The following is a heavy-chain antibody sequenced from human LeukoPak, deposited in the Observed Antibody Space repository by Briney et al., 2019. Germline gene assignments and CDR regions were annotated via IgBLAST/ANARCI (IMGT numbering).Heavy chain of an antibody. CDR1: GFTFSSYS. J-gene: IGHJ6*03. CDR3: ARDGGRDTAMVTYYYYMDV. CDR2: ISSSSSTI. D-gene: IGHD5-18*01. V-gene: IGHV3-48*01. Sequence: GGSLRLSCAASGFTFSSYSMNWVRQAPGKGLEWVSYISSSSSTIYYADSVKGRFTISRDNAKSSLYLQMNSLRAEDTAVYYCARDGGRDTAMVTYYYYMDVWGKGTTVTVSS.